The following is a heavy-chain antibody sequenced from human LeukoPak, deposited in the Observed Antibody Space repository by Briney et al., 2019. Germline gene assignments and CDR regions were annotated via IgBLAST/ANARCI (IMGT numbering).Heavy chain of an antibody. CDR1: GFTFSGSA. CDR2: IRSKANSYAT. Sequence: PGGSLRLSCAASGFTFSGSAMHWVRQASGKGLEWVGRIRSKANSYATAYAASVKGRFTISRDDSKNTAYLQMNSLKTEDTAVYYCTRGPPHDFWSGYYAWGQGTLVTVSS. D-gene: IGHD3-3*01. V-gene: IGHV3-73*01. J-gene: IGHJ5*02. CDR3: TRGPPHDFWSGYYA.